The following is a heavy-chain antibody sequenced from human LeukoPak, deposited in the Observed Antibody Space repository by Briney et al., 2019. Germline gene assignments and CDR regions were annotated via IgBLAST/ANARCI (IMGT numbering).Heavy chain of an antibody. CDR3: ARRTGYYDGFDF. CDR2: IYYSWST. Sequence: SETLSLTCTVSGGSISSYYWSWIRQPPGKGLEWIGYIYYSWSTNYNPSLKSRVTISVDTSKNQFSLKLSSVTAADTAVYYCARRTGYYDGFDFWGQGTLVTVSS. D-gene: IGHD3/OR15-3a*01. V-gene: IGHV4-59*01. CDR1: GGSISSYY. J-gene: IGHJ4*02.